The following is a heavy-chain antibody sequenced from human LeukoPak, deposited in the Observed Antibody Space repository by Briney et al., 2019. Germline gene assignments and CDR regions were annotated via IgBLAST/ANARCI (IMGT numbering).Heavy chain of an antibody. CDR1: AGTFSSYA. V-gene: IGHV1-69*06. D-gene: IGHD3-10*01. Sequence: SSAMVSCKASAGTFSSYAISWVRQAPGQKLQGMGGIIPIFGTANYTQTFQGRVTMTGDMSTSTDYLELSSLRSEDTAVYYCARDNSVGDIAWWFDPWGQGTLVTVSS. CDR3: ARDNSVGDIAWWFDP. CDR2: IIPIFGTA. J-gene: IGHJ5*02.